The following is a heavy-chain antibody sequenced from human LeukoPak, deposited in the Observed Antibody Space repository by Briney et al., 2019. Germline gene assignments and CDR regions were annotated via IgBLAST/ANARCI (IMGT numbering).Heavy chain of an antibody. Sequence: GGSLRLSCAASGFTFSSYGMHWVRQAPGKGLEWVAVIWYDGSNKYYADSVKGRFTISRDNSKNTLYLQMNSLRAEDTAVYYCARYSSGWYLLGAFDIWGQGTMVTVSS. V-gene: IGHV3-33*01. J-gene: IGHJ3*02. CDR3: ARYSSGWYLLGAFDI. D-gene: IGHD6-19*01. CDR1: GFTFSSYG. CDR2: IWYDGSNK.